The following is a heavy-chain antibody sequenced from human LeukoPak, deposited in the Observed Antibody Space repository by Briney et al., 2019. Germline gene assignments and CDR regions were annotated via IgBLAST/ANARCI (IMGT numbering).Heavy chain of an antibody. V-gene: IGHV4-59*08. CDR2: IYYSGST. J-gene: IGHJ4*02. Sequence: PSETLSLTCTVSGGSISSYYWSWIRQPPGKGLEWIGYIYYSGSTNYNPSLKSRVTISVDKSKNQFSLKLSSLTAADTAVYYCARQSYYDSSGYYHFDYWGQGTLVTVSS. D-gene: IGHD3-22*01. CDR3: ARQSYYDSSGYYHFDY. CDR1: GGSISSYY.